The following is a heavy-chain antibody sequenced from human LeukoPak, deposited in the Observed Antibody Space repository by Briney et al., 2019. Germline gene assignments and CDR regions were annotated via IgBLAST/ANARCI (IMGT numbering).Heavy chain of an antibody. J-gene: IGHJ4*02. V-gene: IGHV1-58*02. CDR2: IVVGRGNT. D-gene: IGHD5-18*01. CDR1: GFTFTSSA. CDR3: AASGYSYGGDYFDY. Sequence: ASVKVSCKASGFTFTSSAMQWVRQARGQRLEWIGWIVVGRGNTNYAQKFQERVTITRDMSTSTAYMELSSLRSEDTAVYYCAASGYSYGGDYFDYWGQGTLVTVSS.